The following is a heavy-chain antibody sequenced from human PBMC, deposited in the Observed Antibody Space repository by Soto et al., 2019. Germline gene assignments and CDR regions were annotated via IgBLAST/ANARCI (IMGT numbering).Heavy chain of an antibody. D-gene: IGHD3-22*01. CDR1: GFTFSSFE. Sequence: PGGSLRLSCAASGFTFSSFEMNWFRQAPGKGLEWVSYINSGGTNRYYADSVKGRFTISRDDAKNSLFLQMKSLRSEDTAIYYWAGEIPNHFGHSGDYPNEIFWGREPLVPVSS. CDR3: AGEIPNHFGHSGDYPNEIF. V-gene: IGHV3-48*03. CDR2: INSGGTNR. J-gene: IGHJ4*02.